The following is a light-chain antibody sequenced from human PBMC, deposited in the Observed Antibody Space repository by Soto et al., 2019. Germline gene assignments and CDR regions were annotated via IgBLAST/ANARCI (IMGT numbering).Light chain of an antibody. CDR3: KKLKSYPRLT. V-gene: IGKV1-13*02. CDR1: QGISSA. Sequence: AIQLTQSPSSLSASVGDRVTITCRASQGISSALAWYQQKPGKAPKLLIYDASSLESGVPSRFSGSGSGKDFTLTISSLQPEDFATYYCKKLKSYPRLTFGGGTKVEIK. CDR2: DAS. J-gene: IGKJ4*01.